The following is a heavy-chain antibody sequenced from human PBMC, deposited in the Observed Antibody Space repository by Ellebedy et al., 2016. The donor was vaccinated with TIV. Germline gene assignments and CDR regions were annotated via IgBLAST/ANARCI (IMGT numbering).Heavy chain of an antibody. V-gene: IGHV4-59*08. Sequence: SETLSLTXTVSGGSISSYYWSWIRQPPGKGLEWIGYIYYSGSTNYNPSLKSRVTISVDTSKNQFSLKLSSVTAADTAVYYCASTDYYDSSGHFDYWGQGTLVTVSS. CDR3: ASTDYYDSSGHFDY. CDR1: GGSISSYY. CDR2: IYYSGST. J-gene: IGHJ4*02. D-gene: IGHD3-22*01.